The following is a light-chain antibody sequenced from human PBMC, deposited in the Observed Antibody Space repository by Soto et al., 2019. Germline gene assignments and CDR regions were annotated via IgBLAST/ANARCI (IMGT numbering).Light chain of an antibody. J-gene: IGKJ1*01. Sequence: DIVMTQSPLSLPVTPGEPASISCRSSQSLLHSNGYNYLDWYLQKPGQSPQLLIYLGYNRASGVPDRFGGSGSGTDFTLKISRVEAEDVGVYYWMQALQSPRTFGQGTKVEIK. CDR1: QSLLHSNGYNY. CDR3: MQALQSPRT. CDR2: LGY. V-gene: IGKV2-28*01.